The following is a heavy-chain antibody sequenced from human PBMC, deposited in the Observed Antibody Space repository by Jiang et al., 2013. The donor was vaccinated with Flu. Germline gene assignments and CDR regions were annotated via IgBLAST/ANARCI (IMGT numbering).Heavy chain of an antibody. D-gene: IGHD1-26*01. CDR1: GGTFSSYA. CDR3: ATSPGGSYYFDY. J-gene: IGHJ4*02. CDR2: FDPEDGET. Sequence: KVSCKASGGTFSSYAISWVRQAPGQGLEWMGGFDPEDGETIYAQKFQGRVTMTEDTSTDTAYMELSSLRSEDTAVYYCATSPGGSYYFDYWGQGTLVTVSS. V-gene: IGHV1-24*01.